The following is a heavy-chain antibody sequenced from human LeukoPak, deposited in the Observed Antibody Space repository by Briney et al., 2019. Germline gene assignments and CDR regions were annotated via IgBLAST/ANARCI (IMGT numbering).Heavy chain of an antibody. CDR2: ISSSSSYI. V-gene: IGHV3-21*01. D-gene: IGHD7-27*01. CDR3: ARSWLTGDCGY. Sequence: GSLRLSCAASGFTLSSYSMNWVRQAPGKGLEWVSSISSSSSYIYYADSVKGRFTISRDNAKNSLYLQMNSLRAEDTAVYYCARSWLTGDCGYWGQGTLVTVSS. CDR1: GFTLSSYS. J-gene: IGHJ4*02.